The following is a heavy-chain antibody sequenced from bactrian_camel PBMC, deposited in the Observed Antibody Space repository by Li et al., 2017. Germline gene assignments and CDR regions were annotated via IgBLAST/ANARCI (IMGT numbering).Heavy chain of an antibody. J-gene: IGHJ6*01. CDR3: AVDSWQPLEIAREEGAFRY. V-gene: IGHV3S1*01. D-gene: IGHD7*01. Sequence: HVQLVESGGGSVHAGGSLRLSCAASGFKYSTYCMAWFRQAPGKEREGVAAIAARTADTYYADTVKGRFTISRDNAKHTLYLQMNSLKPEDTAMYYCAVDSWQPLEIAREEGAFRYWGQGTQVTVS. CDR1: GFKYSTYC. CDR2: IAARTADT.